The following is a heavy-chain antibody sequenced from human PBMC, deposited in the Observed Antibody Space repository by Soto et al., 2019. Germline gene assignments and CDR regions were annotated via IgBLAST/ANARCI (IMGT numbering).Heavy chain of an antibody. J-gene: IGHJ5*02. D-gene: IGHD2-15*01. CDR2: ISAYNGDT. V-gene: IGHV1-18*01. Sequence: QVQLVQSGAEVKKPGASVKVSCKASGYTFTNYDINWVRQAPGQGLEWMGWISAYNGDTNYAQKLQGRVTMTTVTSTSTAYMELRSLGSDDAAVYYCARSGLPDPVVVLGHTPFDPWGRGTLVTVSS. CDR1: GYTFTNYD. CDR3: ARSGLPDPVVVLGHTPFDP.